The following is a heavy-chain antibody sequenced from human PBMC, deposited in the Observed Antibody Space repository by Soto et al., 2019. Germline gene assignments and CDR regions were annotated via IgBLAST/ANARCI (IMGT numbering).Heavy chain of an antibody. CDR2: IVVGSGNT. Sequence: SVKVSCKASGFTFTSSAMQWVRQARGQRLEWIGWIVVGSGNTNYAQKFQERVTITRDMSTSTAYMELSSLRSEDTAVYYCAAGSRYYDFWSGYYGARSDAFDIWGQGTMVTV. V-gene: IGHV1-58*02. CDR3: AAGSRYYDFWSGYYGARSDAFDI. J-gene: IGHJ3*02. D-gene: IGHD3-3*01. CDR1: GFTFTSSA.